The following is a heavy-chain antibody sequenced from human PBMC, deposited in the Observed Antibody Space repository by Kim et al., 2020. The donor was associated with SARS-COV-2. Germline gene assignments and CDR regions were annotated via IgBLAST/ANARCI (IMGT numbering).Heavy chain of an antibody. CDR2: IYYSGST. Sequence: SETLSLTCTVSGGSISSYYWSWIRQPPGKGLEWIGYIYYSGSTNYNPSLKSRVTISVDTSKNQFSLKLSSVTAADTAVYYCARDSGVRGVKYYYYYGMDVWGQGTTVTVSS. CDR3: ARDSGVRGVKYYYYYGMDV. D-gene: IGHD3-10*01. J-gene: IGHJ6*02. V-gene: IGHV4-59*13. CDR1: GGSISSYY.